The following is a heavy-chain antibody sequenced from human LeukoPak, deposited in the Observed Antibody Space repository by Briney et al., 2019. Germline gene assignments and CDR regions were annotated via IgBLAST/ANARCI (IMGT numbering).Heavy chain of an antibody. V-gene: IGHV3-7*01. CDR1: GFTFSSYW. D-gene: IGHD2-15*01. Sequence: PGGSLRLSCAASGFTFSSYWMSWVRQAPGKGLEWVANIKQDGSEKYYVDSVKGRFTISRDNAKNSLYLQMNSLRAEDTAVYYCARGRGYCSGGSCLIYFDYWGQGTLVTVSS. CDR2: IKQDGSEK. CDR3: ARGRGYCSGGSCLIYFDY. J-gene: IGHJ4*02.